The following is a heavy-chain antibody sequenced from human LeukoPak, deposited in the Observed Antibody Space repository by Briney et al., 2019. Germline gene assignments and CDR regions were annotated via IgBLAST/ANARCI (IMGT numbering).Heavy chain of an antibody. V-gene: IGHV1-24*01. Sequence: ASVKVSCKVSGYTITELSMHWVRQAPGKGLECMGGFDPEDGETIYAQKFQGRVTMTEDTSTDTAYMELSSLRSEDTAVYYCARVPINFYYYDSSGSYYFDYWGQGTLVTVSS. CDR2: FDPEDGET. D-gene: IGHD3-22*01. CDR3: ARVPINFYYYDSSGSYYFDY. J-gene: IGHJ4*02. CDR1: GYTITELS.